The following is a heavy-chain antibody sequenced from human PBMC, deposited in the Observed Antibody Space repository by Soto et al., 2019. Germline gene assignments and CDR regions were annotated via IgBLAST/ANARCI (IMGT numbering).Heavy chain of an antibody. CDR3: AKADIPTQDTAMHCFHY. CDR1: GFTFSSYA. D-gene: IGHD5-18*01. CDR2: ISGSGGST. Sequence: GWSLRLSCAASGFTFSSYAMSWVRHAPGKGLEWVSAISGSGGSTYYADSVKGRFTISRDNSKNTLYLQMNSLRAEDTAVYYCAKADIPTQDTAMHCFHYWGQGTLVTVSS. V-gene: IGHV3-23*01. J-gene: IGHJ4*02.